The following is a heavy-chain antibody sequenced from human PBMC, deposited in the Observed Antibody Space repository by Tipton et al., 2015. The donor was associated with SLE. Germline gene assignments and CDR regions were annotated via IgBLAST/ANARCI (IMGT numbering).Heavy chain of an antibody. CDR3: ARDEGMYYDSSGYYDY. CDR1: GFTFSSYE. V-gene: IGHV3-48*03. J-gene: IGHJ4*02. D-gene: IGHD3-22*01. Sequence: SLRLSCAASGFTFSSYEMNWVRQAPGKGLEWVSYISSSGSSIYYADSVKGRFTISRDNVKNSLYLQMNSLRAEDTAAYYCARDEGMYYDSSGYYDYWGQGTLVTVSS. CDR2: ISSSGSSI.